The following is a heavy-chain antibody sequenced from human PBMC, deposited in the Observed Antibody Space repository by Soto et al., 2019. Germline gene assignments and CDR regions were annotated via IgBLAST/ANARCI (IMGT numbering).Heavy chain of an antibody. V-gene: IGHV3-23*01. CDR1: GFTFSSYA. CDR2: ISGSGDST. Sequence: EVQLLESGGGLVQPGGSLRLSCAASGFTFSSYAMRWVRQAPGKGLELVSSISGSGDSTYYADSVKGRFTISRDNSKNTLYLQMNSLRAEDTAVYYCARRGSGSYYDYWGQGTLVTVYS. D-gene: IGHD1-26*01. CDR3: ARRGSGSYYDY. J-gene: IGHJ4*02.